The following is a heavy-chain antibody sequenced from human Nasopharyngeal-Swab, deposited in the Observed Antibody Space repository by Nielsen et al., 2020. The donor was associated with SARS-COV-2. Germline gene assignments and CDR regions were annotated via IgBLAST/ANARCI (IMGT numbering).Heavy chain of an antibody. CDR2: TYYRSKWYI. CDR1: GDSVSSNSAA. V-gene: IGHV6-1*01. Sequence: LRLSCAISGDSVSSNSAAWSWIRQSPSRGLEWLGRTYYRSKWYIDYAASVKGRITINPDTSKNQFSLQLSSVTPEDTAVYYCARIAQAAEPHWGQGTLVTVSS. D-gene: IGHD1-14*01. CDR3: ARIAQAAEPH. J-gene: IGHJ4*02.